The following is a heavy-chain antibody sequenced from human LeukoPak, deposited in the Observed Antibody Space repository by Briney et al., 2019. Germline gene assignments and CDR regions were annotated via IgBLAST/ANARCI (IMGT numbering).Heavy chain of an antibody. CDR3: ARQHDFWSGYASGFDP. V-gene: IGHV4-38-2*01. CDR1: GYSISSGYY. J-gene: IGHJ5*02. D-gene: IGHD3-3*01. Sequence: SETLSLTCAVSGYSISSGYYWGWIRQPPGKGLEWIGSIYHSGSTYYNPSLKSRVTISVDTSKNQFSLKLSSVTAADTAVYYCARQHDFWSGYASGFDPWGQGTPVTVSS. CDR2: IYHSGST.